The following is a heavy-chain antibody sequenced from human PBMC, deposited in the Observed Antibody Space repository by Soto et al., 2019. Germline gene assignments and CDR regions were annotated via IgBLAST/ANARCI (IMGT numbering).Heavy chain of an antibody. CDR3: ARQYSSTWYAWFDP. CDR2: MNPNSGNT. D-gene: IGHD6-13*01. V-gene: IGHV1-8*01. J-gene: IGHJ5*02. CDR1: GYTFTSYD. Sequence: QVQLVQSGAEVKKPGASVKVSCKASGYTFTSYDINWVRQATGQGLEWMGWMNPNSGNTGYSQNFQGRVPMTRNTSISTAYMELSSLRSEDTAVYYCARQYSSTWYAWFDPWGQGTLVTVSS.